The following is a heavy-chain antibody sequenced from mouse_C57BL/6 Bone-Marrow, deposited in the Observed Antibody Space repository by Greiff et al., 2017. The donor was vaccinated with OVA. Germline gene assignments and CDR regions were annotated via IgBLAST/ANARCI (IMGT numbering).Heavy chain of an antibody. CDR1: GFTFSSYG. J-gene: IGHJ1*03. Sequence: EVKVVESGGDLVKPGGSLKLSCAASGFTFSSYGMSWVRQTPDKRLEWVATISSGGSYTYYPDSVKGRFTISRDNAKNTLYLQMSSLKSEDTAMCYCARAFYYCGSYGYWDVWGRGTAVTVTA. V-gene: IGHV5-6*01. D-gene: IGHD1-1*01. CDR2: ISSGGSYT. CDR3: ARAFYYCGSYGYWDV.